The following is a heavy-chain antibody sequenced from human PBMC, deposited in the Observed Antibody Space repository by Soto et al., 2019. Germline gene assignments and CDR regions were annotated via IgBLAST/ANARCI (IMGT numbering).Heavy chain of an antibody. CDR2: VYYTGST. CDR1: GGSVSSGSYY. D-gene: IGHD3-10*01. Sequence: SETLSLTCTVSGGSVSSGSYYWSWIRQPPGKGLEWIAYVYYTGSTNYNPSLKSRVTISVDTSKNQFSLKLSSVTAADTAVYYCAMTPGVLWFGELLLLDYYYGMDVWGQGTTVTVSS. V-gene: IGHV4-61*01. J-gene: IGHJ6*02. CDR3: AMTPGVLWFGELLLLDYYYGMDV.